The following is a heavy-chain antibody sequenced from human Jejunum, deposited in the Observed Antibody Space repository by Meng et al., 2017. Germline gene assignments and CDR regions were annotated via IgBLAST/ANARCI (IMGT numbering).Heavy chain of an antibody. CDR2: LYSGGST. V-gene: IGHV3-66*02. D-gene: IGHD4-17*01. CDR3: ARNGDYRYIDY. CDR1: GFIFSSNY. J-gene: IGHJ4*02. Sequence: GGSLRLSCVASGFIFSSNYISWVRQTPGKRLEWVSVLYSGGSTYYGDSVKGRFTISKDNSENTLYLQMNSLRAEDTAVYYCARNGDYRYIDYWGQGTLVTVSS.